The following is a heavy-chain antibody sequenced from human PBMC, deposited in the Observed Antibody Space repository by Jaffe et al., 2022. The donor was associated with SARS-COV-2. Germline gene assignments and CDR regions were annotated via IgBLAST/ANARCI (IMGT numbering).Heavy chain of an antibody. J-gene: IGHJ6*02. V-gene: IGHV3-30*18. CDR3: AKDKFFDTLGGTTRGMDV. Sequence: QVQLVESGGGVVQPGRSLRLSCAVSGFTFSSYGMHWVRQAPGKGLEWVAIISFDGTKKDYVDSVKGRFTISRDNSKNTLFLQMNSLRAEDTAVYYCAKDKFFDTLGGTTRGMDVWGQGTTVTVSS. CDR1: GFTFSSYG. CDR2: ISFDGTKK. D-gene: IGHD1-26*01.